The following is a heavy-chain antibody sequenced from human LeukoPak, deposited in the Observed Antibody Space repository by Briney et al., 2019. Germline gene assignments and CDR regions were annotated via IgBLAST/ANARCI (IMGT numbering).Heavy chain of an antibody. CDR3: ARVYYTSRSQVDY. J-gene: IGHJ4*02. CDR2: ISSSTSYI. Sequence: GGSLRLSCAASGFTFSTYTMTWVRQAPGKGLEWVSSISSSTSYIYYADSVKGRFTISRDNAKNSLYLQMNSLRVEDTAVYYCARVYYTSRSQVDYWGQGTLVTVSS. V-gene: IGHV3-21*01. D-gene: IGHD3-10*01. CDR1: GFTFSTYT.